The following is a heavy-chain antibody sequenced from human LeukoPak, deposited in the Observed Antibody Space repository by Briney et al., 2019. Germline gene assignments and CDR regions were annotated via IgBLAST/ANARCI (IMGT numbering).Heavy chain of an antibody. CDR2: IYYTGST. J-gene: IGHJ4*02. Sequence: SQTLSLTCNVSSGSLSSGDYYWSWIRQPPGKGLEWIGYIYYTGSTYYNPSLKSRVTISVDTSKNQFSLKLSSVTAADTAVYFCARVVAADYYDSSGSIDYWGQGTLVTVSS. D-gene: IGHD3-22*01. V-gene: IGHV4-30-4*01. CDR1: SGSLSSGDYY. CDR3: ARVVAADYYDSSGSIDY.